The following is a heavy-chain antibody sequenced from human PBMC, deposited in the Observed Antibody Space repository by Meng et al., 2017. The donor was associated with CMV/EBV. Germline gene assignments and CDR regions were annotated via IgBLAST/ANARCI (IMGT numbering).Heavy chain of an antibody. D-gene: IGHD2-15*01. CDR1: GFTFSSYA. Sequence: GESLKISCAASGFTFSSYAMHWVRQAPGKGLEWVAVISYDGSNKYYADSVKGRFTISRDNSKNTLYLQMNSLRAEDTAAYYCGGGYYYYGMDVWGQGTTVTVSS. CDR2: ISYDGSNK. J-gene: IGHJ6*02. V-gene: IGHV3-30*04. CDR3: GGGYYYYGMDV.